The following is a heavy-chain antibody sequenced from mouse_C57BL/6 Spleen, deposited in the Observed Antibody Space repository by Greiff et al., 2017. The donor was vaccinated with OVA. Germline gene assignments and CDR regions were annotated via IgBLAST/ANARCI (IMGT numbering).Heavy chain of an antibody. CDR2: IDPSDSYT. CDR3: ARRSYSNYPYYFDY. CDR1: GYTFTSYW. J-gene: IGHJ2*01. Sequence: QVQLKQPGAELVMPGASVKLSCKASGYTFTSYWMHWVKQRPGQGLEWIGEIDPSDSYTNYNQKFKGKSTLTVDKSSSTAYMQLSSLTSEDSAVYYCARRSYSNYPYYFDYWGQGTTLTVSS. V-gene: IGHV1-69*01. D-gene: IGHD2-5*01.